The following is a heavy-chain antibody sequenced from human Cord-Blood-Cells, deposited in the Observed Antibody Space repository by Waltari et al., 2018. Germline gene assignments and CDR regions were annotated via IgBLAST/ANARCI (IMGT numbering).Heavy chain of an antibody. J-gene: IGHJ4*02. CDR3: ARVRGWGSWVDY. CDR2: TDYSGST. D-gene: IGHD2-21*01. CDR1: GGSVSSGSYY. Sequence: QVQLQESGPGLVKPSETLSLTCTVSGGSVSSGSYYWSWIRQPPGKGLEWIGYTDYSGSTNYNPSLKSRVTISVDTSKNQFSLKLSSVTAADTAVYYCARVRGWGSWVDYWGQGTLVTVSS. V-gene: IGHV4-61*01.